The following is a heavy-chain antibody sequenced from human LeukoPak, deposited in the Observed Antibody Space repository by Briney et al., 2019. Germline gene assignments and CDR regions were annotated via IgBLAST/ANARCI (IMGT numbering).Heavy chain of an antibody. CDR1: GFTFSIYN. Sequence: GGSLRLSCAASGFTFSIYNMNWVRQAPGKGLEWVSHIYGHSAIIYYADSVKGRFTVSRGNAKNSLYLQMNSLRAEDTAVYYCARSPMIRGVITHFDSWGQGTLVTVSS. V-gene: IGHV3-48*01. CDR3: ARSPMIRGVITHFDS. CDR2: IYGHSAII. D-gene: IGHD3-10*01. J-gene: IGHJ5*01.